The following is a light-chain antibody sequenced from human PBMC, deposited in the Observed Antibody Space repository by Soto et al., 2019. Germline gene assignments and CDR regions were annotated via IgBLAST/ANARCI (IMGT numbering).Light chain of an antibody. J-gene: IGLJ2*01. CDR3: GAWDESLSGVV. V-gene: IGLV1-47*01. CDR2: RNS. CDR1: SCNIGSNY. Sequence: QSVLTQPPSASGTPGQRITISCSGSSCNIGSNYVYWYQQLPGTVPQLLIYRNSERPSGVPDRFSGSTSGTSASLAISGLRSEDEADYYCGAWDESLSGVVFGGGTKLTVL.